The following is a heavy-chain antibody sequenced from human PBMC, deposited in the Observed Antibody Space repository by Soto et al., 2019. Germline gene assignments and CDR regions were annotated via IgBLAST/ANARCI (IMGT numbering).Heavy chain of an antibody. D-gene: IGHD6-13*01. CDR2: IWYDGSNK. J-gene: IGHJ4*02. CDR3: ARLRGSSNWETPS. Sequence: GGSLRLSCAASGFTFSSYGMHWVRQAPGKELEWVAVIWYDGSNKYYADSVKGRFTISRDNSKNSLYLQMNSLRAEDTAVYYCARLRGSSNWETPSWGQGTLVTVSS. V-gene: IGHV3-33*01. CDR1: GFTFSSYG.